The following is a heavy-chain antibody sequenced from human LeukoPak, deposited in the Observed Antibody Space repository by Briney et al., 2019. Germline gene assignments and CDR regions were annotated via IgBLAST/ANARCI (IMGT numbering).Heavy chain of an antibody. V-gene: IGHV4-61*05. CDR2: IYYSGST. CDR3: ATSLRDFDY. Sequence: SETLSLTCTVSGGSISSSSYYWGWIRQPPGKGLEWIGYIYYSGSTNYNPSLKSRVTISVDTSKNQFSLKLSSVTAADTAVYYCATSLRDFDYWGQGTLVTVSS. D-gene: IGHD4-17*01. J-gene: IGHJ4*02. CDR1: GGSISSSSYY.